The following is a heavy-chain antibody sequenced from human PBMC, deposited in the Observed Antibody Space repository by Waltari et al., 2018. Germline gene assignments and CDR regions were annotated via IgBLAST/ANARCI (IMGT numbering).Heavy chain of an antibody. CDR2: IYYSGST. CDR1: GDSVSSYH. CDR3: ARGRYYYGSGSSPSYYFDY. Sequence: QVQLQESGPGLVQPSETLSLPCRVSGDSVSSYHWGLIRQPPGKGLEWIGSIYYSGSTYYNPSLKSRVTISVDTSKNQFSLKLSSVTAADTAVYYCARGRYYYGSGSSPSYYFDYWGQGTLVTVSS. V-gene: IGHV4-38-2*02. J-gene: IGHJ4*02. D-gene: IGHD3-10*01.